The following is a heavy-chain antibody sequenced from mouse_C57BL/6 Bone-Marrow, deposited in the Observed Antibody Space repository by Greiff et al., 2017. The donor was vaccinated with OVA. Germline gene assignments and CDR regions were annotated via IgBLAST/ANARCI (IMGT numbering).Heavy chain of an antibody. J-gene: IGHJ1*03. CDR2: ILPGSGST. CDR1: GYTFTRYW. V-gene: IGHV1-55*01. CDR3: ARRYYGSIWYFDV. D-gene: IGHD1-1*01. Sequence: QVQLQQPGAELVKPGASVKMSCKASGYTFTRYWITWVKQRPGQGLAWIGDILPGSGSTNYYAKFKDKATMTVDTSSSAAYMQLSSLTSEDSAVYDCARRYYGSIWYFDVWGTGTTVTVSS.